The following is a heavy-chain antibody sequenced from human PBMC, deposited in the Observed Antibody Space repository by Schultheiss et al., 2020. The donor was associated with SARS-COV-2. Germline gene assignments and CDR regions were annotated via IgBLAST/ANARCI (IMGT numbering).Heavy chain of an antibody. J-gene: IGHJ6*02. CDR3: VRDGRRGFDMDV. D-gene: IGHD3-10*01. CDR2: ISGDGRTT. CDR1: GFTFSSYA. Sequence: GESLKISCAASGFTFSSYAMNWVRQTPGMGLEWLSYISGDGRTTFYADSVKGRFTISKEGAKNSLCLHMSSLRDEDSAIYYCVRDGRRGFDMDVWGQGTTVTVSS. V-gene: IGHV3-48*02.